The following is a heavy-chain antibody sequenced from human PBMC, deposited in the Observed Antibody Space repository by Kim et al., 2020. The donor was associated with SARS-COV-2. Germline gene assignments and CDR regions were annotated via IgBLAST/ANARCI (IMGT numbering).Heavy chain of an antibody. D-gene: IGHD6-19*01. V-gene: IGHV1-69*13. CDR2: IIPIFGTA. CDR3: ARGREYSSGWSATLFDY. Sequence: SVKVSCKASGGTFSSYAISWVRQAPGQGLEWMGGIIPIFGTANYAQKFQGRVTITADESTSTAYMELSSLRSEDTAVYYCARGREYSSGWSATLFDYWGQGTLVTVSS. CDR1: GGTFSSYA. J-gene: IGHJ4*02.